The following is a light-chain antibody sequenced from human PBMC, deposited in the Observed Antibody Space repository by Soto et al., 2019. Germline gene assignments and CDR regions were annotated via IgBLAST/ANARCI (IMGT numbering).Light chain of an antibody. CDR3: HQYGSSPLT. Sequence: EIVLTQSPGTLSLSPGERATLSCRASQSIRSSSLAWYQQKPGQAPRLLIYGGSSRATGIPDRFSGGGSGTDFSLTISRLETEDFSVYYFHQYGSSPLTFGGGNKVEIK. J-gene: IGKJ4*01. CDR1: QSIRSSS. CDR2: GGS. V-gene: IGKV3-20*01.